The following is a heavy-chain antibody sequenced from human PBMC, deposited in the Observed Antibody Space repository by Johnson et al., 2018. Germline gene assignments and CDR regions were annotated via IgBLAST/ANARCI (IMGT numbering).Heavy chain of an antibody. D-gene: IGHD1-26*01. V-gene: IGHV3-33*01. CDR2: IWYDGSTK. Sequence: QVQLVQSGGGVVQPGKSLRLSCAASGFIFSTYGMHWVRQAPGKGLEWVAVIWYDGSTKDYEDSVKGRFTISRDTSTTTLYRKMTSLRTEDTAVYYCGGGGLMGATTGMNVWGQGTTVTVSS. CDR3: GGGGLMGATTGMNV. CDR1: GFIFSTYG. J-gene: IGHJ6*02.